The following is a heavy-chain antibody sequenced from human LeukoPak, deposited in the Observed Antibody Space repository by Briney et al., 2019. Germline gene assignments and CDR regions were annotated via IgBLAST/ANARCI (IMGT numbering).Heavy chain of an antibody. J-gene: IGHJ4*02. CDR3: ARERRGYGGYSIIRDYDY. CDR1: GFTFSSYW. D-gene: IGHD5-12*01. CDR2: INSDGSST. V-gene: IGHV3-74*01. Sequence: GGSLRLSCAASGFTFSSYWMHWVRQAPGRGLVWVSRINSDGSSTSYADSVKGRFTISRDNAKNTLYLQMNSLRAEDTAVYYCARERRGYGGYSIIRDYDYWGQGTLVTVSS.